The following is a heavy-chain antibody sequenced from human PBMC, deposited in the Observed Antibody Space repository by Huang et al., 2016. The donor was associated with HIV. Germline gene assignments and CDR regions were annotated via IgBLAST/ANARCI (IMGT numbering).Heavy chain of an antibody. CDR2: SYYRGST. CDR1: GGSIRSDNYY. J-gene: IGHJ4*02. V-gene: IGHV4-39*01. D-gene: IGHD3-10*01. Sequence: QLQLQESGPGLVKPSETLSLTCTVSGGSIRSDNYYWGWIRQPPGKGLEWIGWSYYRGSTYYNPSLKSRVTITVDTSKNQFSLKMRSGTAADTAVYYCARLPGSITMIRGVITDPYWGQGTLVTVSS. CDR3: ARLPGSITMIRGVITDPY.